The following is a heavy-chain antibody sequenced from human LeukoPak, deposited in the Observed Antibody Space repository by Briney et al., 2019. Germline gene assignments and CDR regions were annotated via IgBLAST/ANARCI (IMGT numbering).Heavy chain of an antibody. CDR3: ARVSWQLVFDY. CDR2: ISSSGSTI. Sequence: GGSLRLSCAASGFTFSSYEMNWVRQAPGKGLEWVSYISSSGSTIYYADSVKGRYTISRDNAKNSLYLQMNSLRAEATAVYYCARVSWQLVFDYWGQGTLVTVSS. CDR1: GFTFSSYE. J-gene: IGHJ4*02. V-gene: IGHV3-48*03. D-gene: IGHD6-6*01.